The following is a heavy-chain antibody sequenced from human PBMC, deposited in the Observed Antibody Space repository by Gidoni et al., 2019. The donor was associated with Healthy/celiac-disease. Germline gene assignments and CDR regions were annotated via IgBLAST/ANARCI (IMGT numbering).Heavy chain of an antibody. CDR3: ARYYDFWSGYPSGPGFDP. D-gene: IGHD3-3*01. Sequence: QVQLVQSGAEVKKPGASVKVPCKASGYTFTSYGISWVRQAPGQGLEWMGWIRAYNGNTNYAQKLQGRVTMTTDTSTSTAYMELRSLRSDDTAVYYCARYYDFWSGYPSGPGFDPWGQGTLVTVSS. CDR2: IRAYNGNT. J-gene: IGHJ5*02. CDR1: GYTFTSYG. V-gene: IGHV1-18*01.